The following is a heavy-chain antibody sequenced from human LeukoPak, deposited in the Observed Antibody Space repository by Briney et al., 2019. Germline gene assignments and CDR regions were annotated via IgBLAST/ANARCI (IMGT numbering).Heavy chain of an antibody. CDR3: ASNWGSGPFDY. V-gene: IGHV4-34*01. J-gene: IGHJ4*02. Sequence: SETLSLTCAVYGGSFSGYYWSWIRQPPGKGLEWIGEINHSGSTNYNPSLKSRVTMSVDTSKNQFSLKLSSVTAADTAVYYCASNWGSGPFDYWGQGTLVTVSS. CDR2: INHSGST. CDR1: GGSFSGYY. D-gene: IGHD7-27*01.